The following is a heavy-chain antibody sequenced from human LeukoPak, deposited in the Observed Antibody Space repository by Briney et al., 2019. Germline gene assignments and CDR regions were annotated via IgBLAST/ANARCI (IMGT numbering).Heavy chain of an antibody. CDR2: IYPGDSDT. D-gene: IGHD1-7*01. Sequence: GESPKISCKGSGYRFTDYWIGWVRKMPGKGLEWMGIIYPGDSDTRYSPSFQGQVTISADKSINTAHLQWSSLKASDTAMYYCARGAAGTTPDYYYFGLDVWGQGTTVRVSS. CDR1: GYRFTDYW. CDR3: ARGAAGTTPDYYYFGLDV. V-gene: IGHV5-51*01. J-gene: IGHJ6*02.